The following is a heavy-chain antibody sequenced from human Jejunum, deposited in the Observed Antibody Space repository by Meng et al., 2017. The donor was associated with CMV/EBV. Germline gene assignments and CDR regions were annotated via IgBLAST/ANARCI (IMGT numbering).Heavy chain of an antibody. V-gene: IGHV1-8*01. J-gene: IGHJ5*02. D-gene: IGHD6-6*01. Sequence: YTFTSYDINGVRQATGQGLEWMGWMNPNSGNTGYAQKFQGRVTMTRNTSISTAYMELSSLRSEDTAVYYCARGRRIAARSYWFDPWGQGTLVTVSS. CDR3: ARGRRIAARSYWFDP. CDR2: MNPNSGNT. CDR1: YTFTSYD.